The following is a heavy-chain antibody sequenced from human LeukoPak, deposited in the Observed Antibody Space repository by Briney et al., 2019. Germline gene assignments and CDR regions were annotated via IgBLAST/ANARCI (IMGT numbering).Heavy chain of an antibody. V-gene: IGHV3-74*01. Sequence: PGGSLRLSCAASGFTFANTWMHWVRQAPGKGLVWVSLINNDGSTTNYADSVKGRFTISRDNAKNTVYLQMNSLRAEDTAVYYCARGGVVATTDGFDYWGQGTLVTVSS. D-gene: IGHD5-12*01. CDR3: ARGGVVATTDGFDY. CDR1: GFTFANTW. J-gene: IGHJ4*02. CDR2: INNDGSTT.